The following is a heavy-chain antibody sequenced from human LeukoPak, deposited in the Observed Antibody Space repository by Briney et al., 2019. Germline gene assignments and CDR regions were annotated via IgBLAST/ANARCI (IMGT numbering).Heavy chain of an antibody. CDR1: GFTFSSYS. V-gene: IGHV3-48*01. D-gene: IGHD3-3*01. J-gene: IGHJ6*03. Sequence: GGSLRLSCAASGFTFSSYSMNWVRQAPGKGLEWVSYISSSGSTIYYADSVKGRFTISRDNAKNSLHLQMNSLRAEDTAVYYCARALYYDFWSGYRDYYYYYMDVWGKGTTVTVS. CDR2: ISSSGSTI. CDR3: ARALYYDFWSGYRDYYYYYMDV.